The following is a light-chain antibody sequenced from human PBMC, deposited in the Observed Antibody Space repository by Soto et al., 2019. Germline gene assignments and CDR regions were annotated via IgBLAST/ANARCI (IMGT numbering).Light chain of an antibody. CDR2: GNN. V-gene: IGLV1-44*01. J-gene: IGLJ2*01. CDR3: AAWDGSLNNVL. CDR1: VSSIGTNT. Sequence: QSVLTQPPSASGTPGQRVTISCSGSVSSIGTNTVNWYRQLPGTAPKLLIYGNNQRPSGVPDRFSGSKYGTSASLDISGLQSEDEADYYCAAWDGSLNNVLFGGGTKLTVL.